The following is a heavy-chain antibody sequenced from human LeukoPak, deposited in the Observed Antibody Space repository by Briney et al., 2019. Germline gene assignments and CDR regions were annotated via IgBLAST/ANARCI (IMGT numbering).Heavy chain of an antibody. V-gene: IGHV1-2*06. CDR2: INPNSGGT. CDR1: GYTFTGYY. D-gene: IGHD3-22*01. Sequence: ASVKVSCKASGYTFTGYYMHWVRQAPGQGLEWMGRINPNSGGTNYAQKFQGRVTMTRDTSISTAYMELSRLRSDDTAVYYCARDIFSGYYYDSSGYYYGGIYWGQGTLVTVSP. CDR3: ARDIFSGYYYDSSGYYYGGIY. J-gene: IGHJ4*02.